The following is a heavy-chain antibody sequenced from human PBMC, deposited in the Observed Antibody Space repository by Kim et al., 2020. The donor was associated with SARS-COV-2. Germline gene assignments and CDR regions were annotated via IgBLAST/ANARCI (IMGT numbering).Heavy chain of an antibody. CDR1: GGSFSGYY. J-gene: IGHJ6*02. CDR2: INHSGST. V-gene: IGHV4-34*01. Sequence: SETLSITCAVYGGSFSGYYWSWIRQPPGKGLEWIGEINHSGSTNYNPSLKSRVTISVDTSKNQFSLKLSSVTAADTAVYYCARGGAAAGTGYYYYGMDVWGQGTTVTVSS. CDR3: ARGGAAAGTGYYYYGMDV. D-gene: IGHD6-13*01.